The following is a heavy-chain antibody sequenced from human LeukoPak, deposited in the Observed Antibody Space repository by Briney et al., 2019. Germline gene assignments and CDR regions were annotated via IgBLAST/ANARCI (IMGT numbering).Heavy chain of an antibody. Sequence: GGSLRLSCAASGFTFEDYGMSWVRQAPGMGLEWVSSINWNGGSTAYADSVKGRFTISRDNSKNTLYLQMNSLRAEDTAVYYCARAYRGYSSGWYSGGPAYWGQGTLVTVSS. V-gene: IGHV3-20*04. CDR1: GFTFEDYG. CDR3: ARAYRGYSSGWYSGGPAY. CDR2: INWNGGST. D-gene: IGHD6-19*01. J-gene: IGHJ4*02.